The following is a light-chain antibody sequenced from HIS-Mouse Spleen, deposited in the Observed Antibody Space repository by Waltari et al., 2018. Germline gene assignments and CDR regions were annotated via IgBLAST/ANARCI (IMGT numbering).Light chain of an antibody. CDR2: EDS. V-gene: IGLV3-25*02. CDR3: NSRDSSGNRVV. Sequence: SYELTQPPSVSVSPGQTARITCSGDALPKQYAYWYQQKPGQAPVLVIYEDSERPSGIPDRFSGSSSGNTASLTITGAQAEDEADYYCNSRDSSGNRVVFGGGTKLTVL. CDR1: ALPKQY. J-gene: IGLJ2*01.